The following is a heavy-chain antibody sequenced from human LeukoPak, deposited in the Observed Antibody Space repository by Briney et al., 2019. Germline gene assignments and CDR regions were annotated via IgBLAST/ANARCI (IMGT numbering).Heavy chain of an antibody. CDR3: ANARDYDFWSGYRYPNWFDP. J-gene: IGHJ5*02. Sequence: GGSLRLSCAASGFTFSSYAMSWVRQAPGKGLEWVSAISGSGGSTYYAGSVKGRFTISRDNSKNTLYLQTNSLRAEDTAVYYCANARDYDFWSGYRYPNWFDPWGQGTLVTVSS. V-gene: IGHV3-23*01. CDR2: ISGSGGST. D-gene: IGHD3-3*01. CDR1: GFTFSSYA.